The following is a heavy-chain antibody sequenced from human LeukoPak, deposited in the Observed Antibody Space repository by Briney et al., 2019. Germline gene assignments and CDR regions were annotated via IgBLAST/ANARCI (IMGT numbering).Heavy chain of an antibody. CDR1: VFTFSSYG. CDR3: AKDGSGYSYSDY. Sequence: PGGSLRLSCAASVFTFSSYGMHWVRQAPGKGLEWVAFIRSDGNNKYYADSVKGRFTVSRDNSKNTLYLQMNSLRSADTAVYYCAKDGSGYSYSDYWGQGTLVTVSS. D-gene: IGHD5-18*01. V-gene: IGHV3-30*02. CDR2: IRSDGNNK. J-gene: IGHJ4*02.